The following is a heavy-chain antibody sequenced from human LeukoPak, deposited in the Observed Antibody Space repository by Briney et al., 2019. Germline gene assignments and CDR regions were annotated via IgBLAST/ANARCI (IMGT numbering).Heavy chain of an antibody. Sequence: PGGSLRLSCAASGFNFDDYVMSWVRQAPGQGLEWVSCINWNGGSRGYADSVKGRFTISRDNAKNSVYMQMNSLRAEDTALYYCARSRHSYDSSGFPHYWGQGPLVTVSS. CDR2: INWNGGSR. D-gene: IGHD3-22*01. CDR1: GFNFDDYV. CDR3: ARSRHSYDSSGFPHY. J-gene: IGHJ4*02. V-gene: IGHV3-20*04.